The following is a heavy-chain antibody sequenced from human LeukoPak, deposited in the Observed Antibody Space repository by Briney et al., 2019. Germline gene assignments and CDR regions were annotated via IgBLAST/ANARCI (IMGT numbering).Heavy chain of an antibody. CDR1: GFTFGNYW. V-gene: IGHV3-7*01. CDR2: IKQDGSDK. Sequence: GGSLRLSYAASGFTFGNYWMSWVRQAPGKGLEWVANIKQDGSDKYYVDSVTGRFTISRDNAKNSLYLQMNSLRAEDTAVYYCARWATSFDLWGQGTLVTVSS. CDR3: ARWATSFDL. D-gene: IGHD6-6*01. J-gene: IGHJ4*02.